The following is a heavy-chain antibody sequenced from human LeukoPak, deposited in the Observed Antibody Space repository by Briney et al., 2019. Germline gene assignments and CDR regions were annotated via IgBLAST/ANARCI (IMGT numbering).Heavy chain of an antibody. Sequence: ASVKVSCKASGYTFTVYYMHWVRQAPGQGLEGMGWINPNSGGTNYAQKFQGRVTMNRDTSISTAYMELSRLRSDDTAVYFCARDSGSLLASDYWGQGTLVTVSS. J-gene: IGHJ4*02. CDR2: INPNSGGT. V-gene: IGHV1-2*02. D-gene: IGHD1-26*01. CDR1: GYTFTVYY. CDR3: ARDSGSLLASDY.